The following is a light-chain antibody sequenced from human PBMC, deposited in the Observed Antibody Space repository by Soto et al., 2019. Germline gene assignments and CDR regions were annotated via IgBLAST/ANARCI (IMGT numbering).Light chain of an antibody. CDR3: SSYTRSKTLL. CDR2: DVF. J-gene: IGLJ2*01. V-gene: IGLV2-14*03. Sequence: QSALTQPASVSGSPGQSITISCTGTSSDVGGYNYVAWYQQHPGKAPKLITYDVFNRPSGVSDRFSASKSGNTASLTISGLQAEDEADYYCSSYTRSKTLLFGWGTKLTVL. CDR1: SSDVGGYNY.